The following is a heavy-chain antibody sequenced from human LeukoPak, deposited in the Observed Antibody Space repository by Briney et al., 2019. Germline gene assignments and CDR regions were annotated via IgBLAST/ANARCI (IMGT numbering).Heavy chain of an antibody. D-gene: IGHD3-3*01. CDR2: KFFSGST. Sequence: KPSETLSLTCTVSGDSISSHNYYWGWIRQPPGKGLEWIGSKFFSGSTYYNPSLKSRVTISLDTSKNQFSLKVNSVTAADTAVYYCASHVVDLEAFDIWGQGTVVTVSS. J-gene: IGHJ3*02. CDR3: ASHVVDLEAFDI. CDR1: GDSISSHNYY. V-gene: IGHV4-39*01.